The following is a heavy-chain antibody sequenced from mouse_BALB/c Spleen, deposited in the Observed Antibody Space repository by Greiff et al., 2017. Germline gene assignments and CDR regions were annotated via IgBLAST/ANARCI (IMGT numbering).Heavy chain of an antibody. CDR2: ISSGGST. CDR3: ARANYYGSSSYYLDY. V-gene: IGHV5-6-5*01. Sequence: EVHLVESGGGLVKPGGSLKLSCAASGFTFSSYAMSWVRQTPEKRLEWVASISSGGSTYYPDSVKGRFTISRDNARNILYLQMSSLRSEDTAMYYCARANYYGSSSYYLDYWGQGTTLTVSS. D-gene: IGHD1-1*01. J-gene: IGHJ2*01. CDR1: GFTFSSYA.